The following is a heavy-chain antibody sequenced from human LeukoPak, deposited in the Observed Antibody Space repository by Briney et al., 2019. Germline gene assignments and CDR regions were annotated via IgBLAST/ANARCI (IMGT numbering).Heavy chain of an antibody. J-gene: IGHJ6*03. CDR2: IIPIFGTA. Sequence: ASVKVSCKASGGTFSSYAISWVRQAPGQGLEWMGGIIPIFGTANYAQKFQGRVTITADKSTSTAYMELSSLRSEDTAVYYCARVTRIAAAGTIYYYYYMDVWGKETTVTVSS. CDR3: ARVTRIAAAGTIYYYYYMDV. D-gene: IGHD6-13*01. CDR1: GGTFSSYA. V-gene: IGHV1-69*06.